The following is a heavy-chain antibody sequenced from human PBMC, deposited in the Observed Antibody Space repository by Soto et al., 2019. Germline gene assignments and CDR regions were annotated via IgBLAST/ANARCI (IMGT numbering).Heavy chain of an antibody. J-gene: IGHJ5*02. V-gene: IGHV4-30-2*01. CDR3: ARAVAPYLGTWFDP. D-gene: IGHD3-16*01. Sequence: QLQLQESGSGLVKPSQTLSLTCAASGGSISSGNSYSWSWIRQPPGTGLEWIGSISHTGSTSYNPSLKGRGTMSVDKSKNQFSLKLSSVTAADMAVYYCARAVAPYLGTWFDPWGQGTLVIVSS. CDR2: ISHTGST. CDR1: GGSISSGNSYS.